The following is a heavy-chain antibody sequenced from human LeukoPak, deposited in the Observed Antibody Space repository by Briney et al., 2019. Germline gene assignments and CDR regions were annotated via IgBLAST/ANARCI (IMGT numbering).Heavy chain of an antibody. J-gene: IGHJ4*02. CDR3: ARGGAALDY. V-gene: IGHV4-59*01. CDR1: GGSISSDY. CDR2: IYYSGST. D-gene: IGHD2-15*01. Sequence: SETLSLTCSVSGGSISSDYWSWIRQPPGKGLGWIGYIYYSGSTNYNPSLKSRVTISIDTSKNQFSLKLSSVTAADTAVYYCARGGAALDYWGRGTLVTVSS.